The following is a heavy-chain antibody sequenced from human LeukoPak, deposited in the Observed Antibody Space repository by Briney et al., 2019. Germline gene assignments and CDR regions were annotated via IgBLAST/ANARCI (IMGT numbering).Heavy chain of an antibody. V-gene: IGHV3-21*01. CDR2: ISSSSSYI. CDR3: ARDVGATTRGAFDY. Sequence: GGSLRLSCAASGFTFSSYSMNWVRQAPGKGLEWVSSISSSSSYIYYADSVKGRFTISRDNAKNSLYLQMNSLRAEDTVVYYCARDVGATTRGAFDYWGQGSLVTVSS. D-gene: IGHD1-26*01. J-gene: IGHJ4*02. CDR1: GFTFSSYS.